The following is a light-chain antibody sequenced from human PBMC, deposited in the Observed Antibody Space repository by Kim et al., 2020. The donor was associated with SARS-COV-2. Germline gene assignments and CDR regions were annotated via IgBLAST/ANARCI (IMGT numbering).Light chain of an antibody. CDR2: GAS. CDR3: QQYNSSPPIT. V-gene: IGKV3-20*01. CDR1: QSVSSSY. Sequence: EIVMTQSPATLSLSPGERATLSCRASQSVSSSYLAWYQQKPGQAPRLLIYGASSRATGIPDRFSGSGSGTDFTLTISRLESEDFAVYYCQQYNSSPPITFGQGTRLEIK. J-gene: IGKJ5*01.